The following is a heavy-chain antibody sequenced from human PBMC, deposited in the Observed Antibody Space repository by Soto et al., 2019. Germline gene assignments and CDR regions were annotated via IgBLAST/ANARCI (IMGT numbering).Heavy chain of an antibody. J-gene: IGHJ6*02. D-gene: IGHD3-22*01. Sequence: QVQLVQSGAEVKKPGSWVKVSCKASGGTFSSYASSWVRQAPGQGLEWMGGIIPIFGTANYAQKFQGRVTITADESTSTAYMELSSLRSEDTAVYYCARALYYYDSSGYYGPYYYGMDVWGQGTTVTVSS. CDR3: ARALYYYDSSGYYGPYYYGMDV. CDR2: IIPIFGTA. CDR1: GGTFSSYA. V-gene: IGHV1-69*01.